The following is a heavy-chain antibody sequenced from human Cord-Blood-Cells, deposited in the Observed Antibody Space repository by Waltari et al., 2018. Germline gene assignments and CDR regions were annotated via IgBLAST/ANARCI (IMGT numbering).Heavy chain of an antibody. D-gene: IGHD6-13*01. CDR2: IYHSGST. CDR1: GYSISSGYY. J-gene: IGHJ4*02. CDR3: ARTSGSSSWYRGDYFDY. V-gene: IGHV4-38-2*01. Sequence: QVQLQESGPGLVKPSETLSLTCAVSGYSISSGYYWGWIRQPPGKGLEWIGSIYHSGSTYYNPSLKSRVTISVDTSKNQFSLKLSSVTAADTAVYYCARTSGSSSWYRGDYFDYWGQGTLVTVSS.